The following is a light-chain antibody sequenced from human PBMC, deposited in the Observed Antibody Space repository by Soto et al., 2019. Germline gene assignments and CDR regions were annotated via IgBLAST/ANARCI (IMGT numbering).Light chain of an antibody. V-gene: IGLV2-14*03. CDR2: DVN. CDR3: ASFTRSVTVV. J-gene: IGLJ2*01. Sequence: QSVLTQPASVSGSPGQSITISCAGTSSDVGGYNYVSWYQQHPGKVPRLIISDVNKRPSGVSDRFSGSKSGNTASLTISGLQAEEEDDYYCASFTRSVTVVFGGGTKLTVL. CDR1: SSDVGGYNY.